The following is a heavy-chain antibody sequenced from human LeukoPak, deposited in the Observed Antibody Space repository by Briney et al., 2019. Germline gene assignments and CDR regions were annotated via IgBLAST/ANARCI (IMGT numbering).Heavy chain of an antibody. V-gene: IGHV3-7*01. CDR2: IKQDGSEK. Sequence: PGGSLRLSCAASGFTFSSYWMSWVRQAPGKGLEWVANIKQDGSEKYYVDSVKGRFTISRDNAKNSLYLQMNSLRAEDTAVYYCARKFPGYSSGWLIAHLDYWGQGTLVTVSS. CDR1: GFTFSSYW. J-gene: IGHJ4*02. CDR3: ARKFPGYSSGWLIAHLDY. D-gene: IGHD6-19*01.